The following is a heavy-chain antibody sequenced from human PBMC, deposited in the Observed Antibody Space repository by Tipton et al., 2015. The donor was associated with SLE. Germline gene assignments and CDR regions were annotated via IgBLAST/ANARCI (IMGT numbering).Heavy chain of an antibody. V-gene: IGHV3-53*01. D-gene: IGHD3-22*01. Sequence: EASGFTVSSNYMSWVRQAPGKGLEWVSVIYSGGSTYYADSVKGRFTISRDNSKNTLYLQMNSLRAEDTAVYYCARDRLADSSGYYSEAFDIWGQGTMVTVSS. CDR2: IYSGGST. CDR1: GFTVSSNY. CDR3: ARDRLADSSGYYSEAFDI. J-gene: IGHJ3*02.